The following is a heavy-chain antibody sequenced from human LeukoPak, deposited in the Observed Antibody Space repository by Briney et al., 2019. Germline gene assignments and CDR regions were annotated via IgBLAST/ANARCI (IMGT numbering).Heavy chain of an antibody. J-gene: IGHJ4*02. CDR1: GFTFSSYA. V-gene: IGHV3-23*01. Sequence: GGSLRLSCAASGFTFSSYAMTWVRQAPGKGLEWVSVISGSGDSTYYADSVKGRFTISRDNSKNTLYLQMNSLRAEDTAVHYCANDGPRYCTSTSCYAPLDSWGQGTQVTVSS. D-gene: IGHD2-2*01. CDR2: ISGSGDST. CDR3: ANDGPRYCTSTSCYAPLDS.